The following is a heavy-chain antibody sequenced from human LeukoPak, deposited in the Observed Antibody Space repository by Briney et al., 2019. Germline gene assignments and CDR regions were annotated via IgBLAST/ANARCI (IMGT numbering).Heavy chain of an antibody. V-gene: IGHV3-23*01. J-gene: IGHJ4*02. D-gene: IGHD3-10*01. CDR3: AKSYYYGSGSPSLDY. Sequence: GGSLRLSCAASGFTFSSYAMTWVRQAPGKGLEWVSGISGGNGATYYADSVKGRFAISTDNSKNTLYLQMNSLRVEDTAVYYCAKSYYYGSGSPSLDYWGQGTLVTVSS. CDR2: ISGGNGAT. CDR1: GFTFSSYA.